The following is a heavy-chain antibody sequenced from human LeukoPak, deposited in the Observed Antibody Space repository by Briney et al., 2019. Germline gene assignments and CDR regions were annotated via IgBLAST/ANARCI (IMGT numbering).Heavy chain of an antibody. J-gene: IGHJ4*02. V-gene: IGHV1-2*02. CDR2: INHKSGGA. Sequence: GASVKVSCKASGYSVNAYNMHWVRQAPGQGLEWMGWINHKSGGANYAQKFQGRVTMTWDTSISTAYMELSRLRSDDTAVYYCARRGSTVTTVDYWGQGTLVTVSS. CDR3: ARRGSTVTTVDY. CDR1: GYSVNAYN. D-gene: IGHD4-17*01.